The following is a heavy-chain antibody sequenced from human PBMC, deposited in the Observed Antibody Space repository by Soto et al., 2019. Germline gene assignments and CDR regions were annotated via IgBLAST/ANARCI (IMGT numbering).Heavy chain of an antibody. CDR1: GYTFNTYG. V-gene: IGHV1-18*04. J-gene: IGHJ4*02. Sequence: QVHLVQSGAEVRKPGASVKVSCKTSGYTFNTYGIIWVRQAPGQHLEWLGWISTRNGDTNYAQRLHGRVTLTTDRSTTSYMELMNPRSDDTAVDFCSRVHLLPSPAADFWGQGTLVTVSS. D-gene: IGHD2-21*01. CDR2: ISTRNGDT. CDR3: SRVHLLPSPAADF.